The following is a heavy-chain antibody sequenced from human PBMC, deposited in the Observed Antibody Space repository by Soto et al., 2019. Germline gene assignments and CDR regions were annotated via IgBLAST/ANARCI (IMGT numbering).Heavy chain of an antibody. J-gene: IGHJ6*02. CDR3: ARVDTAMVHYYYYYGMDV. V-gene: IGHV4-30-2*01. CDR1: GGSCVSGVYS. CDR2: MYHSGST. D-gene: IGHD5-18*01. Sequence: TLSLTCAVSGGSCVSGVYSWSWIRQQPGKGLEWIGYMYHSGSTYYNPSLKSRVTISVDTSKNQFSLKLSSVTAADTAVYYRARVDTAMVHYYYYYGMDVWGQGTTVTVSS.